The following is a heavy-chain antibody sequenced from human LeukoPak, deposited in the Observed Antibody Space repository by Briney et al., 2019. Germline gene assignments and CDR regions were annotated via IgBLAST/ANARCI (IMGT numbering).Heavy chain of an antibody. J-gene: IGHJ4*02. D-gene: IGHD3-10*01. V-gene: IGHV4-59*01. CDR3: ARGLYYYGSGSRGPFDY. CDR1: GGSISSYY. Sequence: SETLSLTCTVSGGSISSYYWSWIRQPPGKGLEGIGYIYYSGSTNYNPSLKSRVTISVDTSKNQFSLKLSSVTAADTAVYYCARGLYYYGSGSRGPFDYWGQGTLVTVSS. CDR2: IYYSGST.